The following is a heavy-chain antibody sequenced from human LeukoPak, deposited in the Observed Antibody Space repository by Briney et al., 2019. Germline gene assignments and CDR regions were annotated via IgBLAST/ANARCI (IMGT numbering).Heavy chain of an antibody. CDR1: GFTVSSNY. V-gene: IGHV3-53*01. CDR3: ASQVVVVAAYNDAFDI. D-gene: IGHD2-15*01. CDR2: IHSGGNT. Sequence: PGGSLRLSCAASGFTVSSNYMSWVRQAPGKGLEWISVIHSGGNTYYADSVKGRFTISRDNSKNTLYLQMNSLRAEDTAVYYCASQVVVVAAYNDAFDIWGQGTMVTVSS. J-gene: IGHJ3*02.